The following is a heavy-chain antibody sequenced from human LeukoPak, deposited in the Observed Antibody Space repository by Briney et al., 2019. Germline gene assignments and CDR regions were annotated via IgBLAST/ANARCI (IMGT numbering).Heavy chain of an antibody. J-gene: IGHJ5*02. D-gene: IGHD2-15*01. CDR2: INGVGSEP. CDR3: ARLQIGSGGFRWFDP. Sequence: GGSLRLSCAASGLTFSNYWMGWVRQAPGRGLVWVANINGVGSEPYYGDSLEGRFTISRDNAKNSLYLQMNSLRAEDTAMYYCARLQIGSGGFRWFDPWGQGTLVTVSS. CDR1: GLTFSNYW. V-gene: IGHV3-7*01.